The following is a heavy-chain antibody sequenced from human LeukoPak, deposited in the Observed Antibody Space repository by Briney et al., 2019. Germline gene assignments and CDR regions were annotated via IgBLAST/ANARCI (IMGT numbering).Heavy chain of an antibody. Sequence: GGSLRLSCAASGFTFSSYSINWVRQAPGKGLEWVSSISSSSVYKYYADSVKGRFTISRDNAKNSLYLQMNSLRAEDTAVYYCARDPGVVGAANDYWGQGTLVTVSS. CDR1: GFTFSSYS. CDR2: ISSSSVYK. V-gene: IGHV3-21*01. CDR3: ARDPGVVGAANDY. D-gene: IGHD1-26*01. J-gene: IGHJ4*02.